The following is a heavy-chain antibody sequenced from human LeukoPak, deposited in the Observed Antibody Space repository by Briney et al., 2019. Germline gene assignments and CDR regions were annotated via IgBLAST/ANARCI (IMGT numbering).Heavy chain of an antibody. D-gene: IGHD2/OR15-2a*01. V-gene: IGHV4-34*01. J-gene: IGHJ6*03. CDR2: INHSGST. CDR3: ARSRSANRYYYYMDV. Sequence: SETLSLTCAVYGGSFSGYYWSWIRQPPGKGLEWIGEINHSGSTNYNPSLKSRVTISVDTSKNQFSLKLSSVTAADTAVYYCARSRSANRYYYYMDVWGKGTTVTVSS. CDR1: GGSFSGYY.